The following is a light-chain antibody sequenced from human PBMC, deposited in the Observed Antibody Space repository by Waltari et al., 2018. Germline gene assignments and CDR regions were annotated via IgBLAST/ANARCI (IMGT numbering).Light chain of an antibody. Sequence: QSALTQPRSVSGSPGQSVTISCTGTSSDVGGYNYVSWYQQHPGKAPKLMIYDVSKRASGFPHRLSGSKAGNTTSLTIYGLQAEDEADYYCCSYAGSYTYFFGTGTKVTVL. J-gene: IGLJ1*01. CDR2: DVS. CDR3: CSYAGSYTYF. CDR1: SSDVGGYNY. V-gene: IGLV2-11*01.